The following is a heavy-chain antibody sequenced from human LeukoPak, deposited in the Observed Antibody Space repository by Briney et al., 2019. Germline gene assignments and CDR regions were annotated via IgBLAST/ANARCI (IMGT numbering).Heavy chain of an antibody. CDR2: ISGSGGNT. D-gene: IGHD5-12*01. Sequence: PGGSLRLSCAASGFTFSNYGMSWVRQAPGKGLEWVSTISGSGGNTYYADSVKGRFTISRDNAKNSLYLQMNSLRAEDTAVYYCARERHQFYSGYDLDSYYYYYYMDVWGKGTTVTVSS. CDR1: GFTFSNYG. J-gene: IGHJ6*03. CDR3: ARERHQFYSGYDLDSYYYYYYMDV. V-gene: IGHV3-23*01.